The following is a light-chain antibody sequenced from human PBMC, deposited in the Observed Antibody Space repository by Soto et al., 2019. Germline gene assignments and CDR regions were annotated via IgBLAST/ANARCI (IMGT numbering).Light chain of an antibody. CDR3: QQYGSSAPIT. Sequence: ILMTQSPATVSVSPWERATLSCRASQSVSSNLAWYQQKPGQAPRLLIYGASTRATGIPARFSGSGSETDFTLTISRLEPEDFALYYCQQYGSSAPITFGQGTRLEIK. J-gene: IGKJ5*01. CDR2: GAS. V-gene: IGKV3-15*01. CDR1: QSVSSN.